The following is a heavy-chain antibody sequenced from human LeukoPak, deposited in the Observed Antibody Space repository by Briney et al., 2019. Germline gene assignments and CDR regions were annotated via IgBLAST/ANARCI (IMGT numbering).Heavy chain of an antibody. V-gene: IGHV3-11*03. CDR3: AVGNYGGYWVPSGDN. Sequence: PGGSLRLSCAASGFTFSDYYMSWIRQAPGKGLEWVSCISSSSGFTNYADSVKGRFTISRDNAKNSLYLQMNTLRAEDTAVYYCAVGNYGGYWVPSGDNWGQGTLVTVSS. D-gene: IGHD5-12*01. CDR1: GFTFSDYY. CDR2: ISSSSGFT. J-gene: IGHJ4*02.